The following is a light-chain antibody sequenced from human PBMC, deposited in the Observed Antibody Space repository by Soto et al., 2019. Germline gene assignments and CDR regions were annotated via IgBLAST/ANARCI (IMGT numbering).Light chain of an antibody. CDR1: SGHSNYA. CDR3: QTWGTGTHVG. J-gene: IGLJ2*01. V-gene: IGLV4-69*01. Sequence: QPVLTQSPSASASLGASVKLTCTLSSGHSNYAIAWHQQQPEKGPRYLMKLNSDGSHSKGDGIPDRFSGSSSGAERYLTISSLQSEDEADYYCQTWGTGTHVGLGGGTKVTVL. CDR2: LNSDGSH.